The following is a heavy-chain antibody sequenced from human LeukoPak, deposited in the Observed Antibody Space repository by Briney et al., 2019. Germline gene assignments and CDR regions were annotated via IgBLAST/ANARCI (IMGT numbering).Heavy chain of an antibody. CDR2: ISIRGDTT. CDR3: ARAHLTSGRVGYRTMDY. D-gene: IGHD4/OR15-4a*01. V-gene: IGHV3-48*01. J-gene: IGHJ4*02. CDR1: GFTFNSYS. Sequence: GGSLRLSCAVSGFTFNSYSLNWVRQAPGKGLEWVSYISIRGDTTYYADSVKGRFTVSRDNVKNSLYLQMNRLRVEDTAVYYCARAHLTSGRVGYRTMDYWGQGTLVTVSS.